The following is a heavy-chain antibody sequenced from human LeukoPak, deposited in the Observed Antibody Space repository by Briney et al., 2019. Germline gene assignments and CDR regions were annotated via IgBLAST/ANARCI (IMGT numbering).Heavy chain of an antibody. V-gene: IGHV4-61*02. Sequence: SQTLSLTCTVSGGSLSSGRYYWSWIRQPAGKGLDWIGRIYTSGSTNYNPSLKSRVTISVNTSKNQFSLKLSSVTAADTAVYYCAREGPISGSYAAFDIWGQGTMVTVSS. D-gene: IGHD3-16*01. CDR1: GGSLSSGRYY. CDR2: IYTSGST. CDR3: AREGPISGSYAAFDI. J-gene: IGHJ3*02.